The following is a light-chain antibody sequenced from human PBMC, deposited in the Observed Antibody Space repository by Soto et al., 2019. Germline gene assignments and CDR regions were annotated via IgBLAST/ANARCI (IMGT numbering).Light chain of an antibody. CDR3: QQLNSYPRT. CDR2: AAF. Sequence: DIQLTQSPSFLSASVGDRVTITCRASQGIRSYLAWYQQKPGKAPKLLIHAAFTLQTGVPSRFSGSGSGTEFTLTISSLQPEDVATYYCQQLNSYPRTFGPGTKVDIK. J-gene: IGKJ3*01. CDR1: QGIRSY. V-gene: IGKV1-9*01.